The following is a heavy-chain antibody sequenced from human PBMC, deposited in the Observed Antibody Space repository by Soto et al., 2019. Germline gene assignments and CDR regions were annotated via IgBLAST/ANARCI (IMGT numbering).Heavy chain of an antibody. CDR2: IWYDGSNK. CDR3: ARDGGSCCKAVSLGAFDI. V-gene: IGHV3-33*01. J-gene: IGHJ3*02. D-gene: IGHD2-15*01. Sequence: QVQLVESGGGVVQPGRSLRLSCAASGFTFSSYGMHWVRQAPGKGLEWVAVIWYDGSNKYYADSVKGRFTISRDNSKNTLYLQMNSLRAEDTAVYYCARDGGSCCKAVSLGAFDIWGQGTMVTVSS. CDR1: GFTFSSYG.